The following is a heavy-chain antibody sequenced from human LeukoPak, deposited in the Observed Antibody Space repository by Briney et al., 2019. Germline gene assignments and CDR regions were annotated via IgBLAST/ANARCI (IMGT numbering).Heavy chain of an antibody. D-gene: IGHD6-19*01. Sequence: PSETLSLTCTVSGGSISSSSYYWGWIRQPPGKGLEWIGSIYYSGSTYYNPSLKSRVTISVDTSKNQFSLKLSSVTAADTAVYYCARYPRVLAVAGLYYYYYYMDVWGKGTTVTVSS. CDR3: ARYPRVLAVAGLYYYYYYMDV. J-gene: IGHJ6*03. V-gene: IGHV4-39*07. CDR1: GGSISSSSYY. CDR2: IYYSGST.